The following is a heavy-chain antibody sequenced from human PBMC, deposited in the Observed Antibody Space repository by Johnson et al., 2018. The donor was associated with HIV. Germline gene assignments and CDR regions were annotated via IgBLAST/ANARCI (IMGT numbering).Heavy chain of an antibody. Sequence: VQLVESGGGLVKPGGSLRLSCAASGFTFSSYDIHWVRQGTGHGLEWVSAIGTAGDTYYAGSVQGRFTIPRENAKKSLYLKMNSLSAEETALYYCPRTRDSRGAFDSWGQGTMVTVSS. CDR2: IGTAGDT. CDR3: PRTRDSRGAFDS. J-gene: IGHJ3*02. CDR1: GFTFSSYD. V-gene: IGHV3-13*01. D-gene: IGHD6-13*01.